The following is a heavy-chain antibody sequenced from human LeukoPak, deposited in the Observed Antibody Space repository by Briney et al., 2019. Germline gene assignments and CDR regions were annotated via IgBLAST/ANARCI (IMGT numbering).Heavy chain of an antibody. V-gene: IGHV3-48*01. J-gene: IGHJ5*02. Sequence: GGSLRLSCAASGFTFSSYSMNWVRQAPGKGLEWVSYISSSSSMIYYADSVKGRFTISRDNAKNSLYLQMNSLRAEDTAVYYCVRPHINYYDSSGYFSWGQGTLVTVSS. CDR1: GFTFSSYS. D-gene: IGHD3-22*01. CDR3: VRPHINYYDSSGYFS. CDR2: ISSSSSMI.